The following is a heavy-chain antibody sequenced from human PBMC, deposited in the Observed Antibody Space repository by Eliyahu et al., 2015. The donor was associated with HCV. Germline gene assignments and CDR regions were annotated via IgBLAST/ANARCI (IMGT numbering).Heavy chain of an antibody. CDR1: GXTFTDYY. CDR2: VDPEDGET. J-gene: IGHJ5*02. V-gene: IGHV1-69-2*01. CDR3: ATAGGVSDSSGYYPGWFDP. D-gene: IGHD3-22*01. Sequence: EVQLVQSGAEVKKPGAXVKXSCKVSGXTFTDYYMHWVQQAPGKGLEWMGLVDPEDGETXXAEKFQGRVTITADTSTDTAYMELSSLRSEDTAVYYCATAGGVSDSSGYYPGWFDPWGQGTLVTVSS.